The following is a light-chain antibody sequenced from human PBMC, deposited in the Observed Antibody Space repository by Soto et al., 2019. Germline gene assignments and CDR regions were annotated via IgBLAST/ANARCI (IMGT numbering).Light chain of an antibody. Sequence: DSVMTQSPLSLSVTPGEPASISCRSSQSLLHTNGYNYLDWYLQRPGQSPQLLIYLGSHRASGVPARFSGSGSGTDFTLKISRVEAEDVGVYYCMQALQIRLEFGHGTKVQI. J-gene: IGKJ1*01. CDR1: QSLLHTNGYNY. CDR3: MQALQIRLE. V-gene: IGKV2-28*01. CDR2: LGS.